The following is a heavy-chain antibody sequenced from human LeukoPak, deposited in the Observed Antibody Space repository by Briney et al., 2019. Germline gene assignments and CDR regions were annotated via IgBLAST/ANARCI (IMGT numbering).Heavy chain of an antibody. CDR2: IIPIFGTA. Sequence: SVKVSCKASGGTFSSYAISWVRQAPGQGLEWMGGIIPIFGTANYAQKFQGRVSITADESTSTAYMELSSLRSEDTAVYYCARDELGLGYCSGGSCYGMDVWGKGTTVTVSS. D-gene: IGHD2-15*01. CDR3: ARDELGLGYCSGGSCYGMDV. J-gene: IGHJ6*04. V-gene: IGHV1-69*13. CDR1: GGTFSSYA.